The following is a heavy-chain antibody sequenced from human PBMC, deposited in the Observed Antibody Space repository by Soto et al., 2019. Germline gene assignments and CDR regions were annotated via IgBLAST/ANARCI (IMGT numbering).Heavy chain of an antibody. CDR3: ERELLPRYSSGHNGFDP. D-gene: IGHD6-19*01. J-gene: IGHJ5*02. CDR1: GFTFSTYG. CDR2: ISSGGIII. Sequence: EVQLVESGGGFVRPGGSLRLSCAASGFTFSTYGMNWIRQAPGKGLEWIAHISSGGIIIYYADSVKGRFTISRDNTKTSLILQMNSLRDEGTAVYYWERELLPRYSSGHNGFDPWGQGTLVNVSS. V-gene: IGHV3-48*02.